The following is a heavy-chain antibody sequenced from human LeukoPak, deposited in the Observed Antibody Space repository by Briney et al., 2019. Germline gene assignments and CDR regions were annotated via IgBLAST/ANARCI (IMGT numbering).Heavy chain of an antibody. CDR1: GGSISSSSYY. CDR2: IYTSGST. V-gene: IGHV4-61*02. D-gene: IGHD3-22*01. Sequence: SETLSLTCTVSGGSISSSSYYWSWIRQPAGKGLEWIGRIYTSGSTNYNPSLKSRVTMSVDTSKNQFSLKLSSVTAADTAVYYCARDGYYYDSSGYYEKMYYFDYWGQGTLVTVSS. J-gene: IGHJ4*02. CDR3: ARDGYYYDSSGYYEKMYYFDY.